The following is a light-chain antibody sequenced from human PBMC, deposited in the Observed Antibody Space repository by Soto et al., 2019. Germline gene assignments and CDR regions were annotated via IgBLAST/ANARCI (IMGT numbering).Light chain of an antibody. CDR2: DNN. Sequence: QSVLTQPPSVSSASGLKVTISCSGSTSNIGNNYVSWYRQLPGTAPKLLIYDNNRRPSGIPDRFSASKSGTSATLGITGLQTGDEADYYCATWDSSLSGGVFGGGTKLTVL. V-gene: IGLV1-51*01. CDR3: ATWDSSLSGGV. J-gene: IGLJ3*02. CDR1: TSNIGNNY.